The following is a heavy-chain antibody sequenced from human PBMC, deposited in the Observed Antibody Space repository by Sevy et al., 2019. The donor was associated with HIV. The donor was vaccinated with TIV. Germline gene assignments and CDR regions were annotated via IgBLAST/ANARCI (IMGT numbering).Heavy chain of an antibody. CDR1: GFTFSSYA. V-gene: IGHV3-30-3*01. D-gene: IGHD3-22*01. J-gene: IGHJ4*02. CDR3: ARSGYYYDSSGYYPY. Sequence: GGSLRLSCAASGFTFSSYAMHWVRQAPGKGLEWVAVISYDGSNKYDADSVKGRFTISRDNSKNTLYLQMNSLRAEDTAVYYCARSGYYYDSSGYYPYWGQGTLVTVSS. CDR2: ISYDGSNK.